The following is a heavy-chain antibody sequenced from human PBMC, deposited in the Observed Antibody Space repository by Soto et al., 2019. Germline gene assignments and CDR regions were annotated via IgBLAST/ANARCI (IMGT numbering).Heavy chain of an antibody. J-gene: IGHJ5*02. V-gene: IGHV4-59*01. CDR2: VYYSGGT. CDR3: ARPHGGSSGWDNWFDP. CDR1: GGSISSYY. D-gene: IGHD6-25*01. Sequence: QVQLQESGPGLVKPSETLSLTCTVSGGSISSYYWRWIRQPPGKVLEWIVYVYYSGGTNYNPSLQSRVTISVDTSKNEFSLKLSSVTAADTAVYYCARPHGGSSGWDNWFDPWGQGTLVTVSS.